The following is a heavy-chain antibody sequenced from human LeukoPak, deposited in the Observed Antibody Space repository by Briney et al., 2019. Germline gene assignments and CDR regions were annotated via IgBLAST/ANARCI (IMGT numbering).Heavy chain of an antibody. J-gene: IGHJ3*02. Sequence: PSETLSLTCTVSGGSISSYYWSWIRQPPRKGLEWIGYIYYSGSTNYNPSLKSRVTISVDTSKNQFSLKLSSVTAADTAVYYCARDRDGYNWGAFDIWGQGTMVTVSS. CDR3: ARDRDGYNWGAFDI. CDR1: GGSISSYY. D-gene: IGHD5-24*01. V-gene: IGHV4-59*01. CDR2: IYYSGST.